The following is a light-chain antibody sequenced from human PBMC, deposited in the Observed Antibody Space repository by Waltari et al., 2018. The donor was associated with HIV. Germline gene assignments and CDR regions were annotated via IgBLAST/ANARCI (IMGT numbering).Light chain of an antibody. CDR2: WAS. V-gene: IGKV4-1*01. CDR3: QQYYSTPDT. J-gene: IGKJ2*01. Sequence: DIVMTQSPDSLAVSLGERATIKCKSSQSVLYSSNNKNYLAWYQQKPGQPPKLLIYWASTRESGVPDRFSGSGSGTDFTLTISSLQAEDVAVYYCQQYYSTPDTFGQGTKLEI. CDR1: QSVLYSSNNKNY.